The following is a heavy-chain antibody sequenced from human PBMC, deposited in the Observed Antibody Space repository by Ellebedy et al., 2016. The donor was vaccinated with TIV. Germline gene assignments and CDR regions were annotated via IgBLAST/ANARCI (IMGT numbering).Heavy chain of an antibody. J-gene: IGHJ3*02. CDR3: ARVHLTSFAFDI. CDR1: RFTFSNYW. CDR2: INQDASEK. V-gene: IGHV3-7*03. D-gene: IGHD3-3*01. Sequence: PGGSLRLSCAASRFTFSNYWMSWVRQAPGKGLEWVANINQDASEKYYEDSVKGRFTISRDNTEYSVYLEMNSLGAEDTAVYYCARVHLTSFAFDIWGQGTMVTVSS.